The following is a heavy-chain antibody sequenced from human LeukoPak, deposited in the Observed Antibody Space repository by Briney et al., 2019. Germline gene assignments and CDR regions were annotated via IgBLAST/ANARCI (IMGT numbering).Heavy chain of an antibody. CDR2: IYKSGNT. J-gene: IGHJ5*02. V-gene: IGHV4-39*02. Sequence: SDTLSLTCNLSGGSVSSSTYSWVWIRQPPGKGLEWIESIYKSGNTYYNPSLKSRVTISVDTSKNHFSLQLSSVTAADTVVYYWAGGSTIFVVLIMASWFDPWGQGTLVTVSS. D-gene: IGHD3-3*01. CDR1: GGSVSSSTYS. CDR3: AGGSTIFVVLIMASWFDP.